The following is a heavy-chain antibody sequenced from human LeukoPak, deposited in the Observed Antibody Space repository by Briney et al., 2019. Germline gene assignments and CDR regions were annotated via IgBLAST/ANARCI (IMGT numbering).Heavy chain of an antibody. CDR2: IKRDGSEK. Sequence: GGSLRLSCAASGFTFSSYWMSWVRQAPGKGLEWVANIKRDGSEKYYVDSVKGRFTISRDNAKNSLYLQMNSLRAEDTAVYYCARAYGSGCYSLSPDYWGQGTLVTVSS. CDR3: ARAYGSGCYSLSPDY. CDR1: GFTFSSYW. J-gene: IGHJ4*02. V-gene: IGHV3-7*04. D-gene: IGHD3-10*01.